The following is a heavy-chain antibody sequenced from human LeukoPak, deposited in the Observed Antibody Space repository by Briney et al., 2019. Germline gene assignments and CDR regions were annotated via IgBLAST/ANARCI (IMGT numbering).Heavy chain of an antibody. Sequence: PETLSLTSTLSLDSITIIMSCWGSIRHSPGHCLEWLGTSYYTGNKYYNPSITSRVTISLDTSRSQFSLRLTSVIVADTALYYCARMRSYWYFDLWARGTLVGVSS. CDR2: SYYTGNK. CDR3: ARMRSYWYFDL. V-gene: IGHV4-39*07. D-gene: IGHD2-15*01. CDR1: LDSITIIMSC. J-gene: IGHJ2*01.